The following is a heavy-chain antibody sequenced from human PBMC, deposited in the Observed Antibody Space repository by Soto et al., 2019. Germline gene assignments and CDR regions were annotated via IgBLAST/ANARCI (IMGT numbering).Heavy chain of an antibody. J-gene: IGHJ6*03. D-gene: IGHD6-19*01. V-gene: IGHV1-3*01. CDR3: ARDQGSGWHYYYYMDV. CDR1: GYTFTSYA. Sequence: ASVKVSCKASGYTFTSYAMHWVRQAPGQRLEWMGWINAGNGNTKYSQKFQGRVTITRDTSASTAYMELSSLRSEDTVVYYCARDQGSGWHYYYYMDVWGKGTTVTVSS. CDR2: INAGNGNT.